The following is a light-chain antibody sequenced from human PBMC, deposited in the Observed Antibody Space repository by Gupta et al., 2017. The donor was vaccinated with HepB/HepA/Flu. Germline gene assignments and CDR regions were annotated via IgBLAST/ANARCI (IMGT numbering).Light chain of an antibody. CDR1: QSVSSTY. CDR2: GAS. CDR3: QQYGGSPWT. Sequence: IVFTQSPRTLPLSPGESATLTCRASQSVSSTYLAWYQQKPGQAPRLLIYGASSRATGIPDRFSGSGSGTDFTLTISRLEPEDFAVYYCQQYGGSPWTFGQGTKVEIK. J-gene: IGKJ1*01. V-gene: IGKV3-20*01.